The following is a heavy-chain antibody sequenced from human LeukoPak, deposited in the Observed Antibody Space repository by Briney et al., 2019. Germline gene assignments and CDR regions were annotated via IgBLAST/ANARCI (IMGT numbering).Heavy chain of an antibody. Sequence: SETLSPTCAVYGGSFSGYYWSWIRQPPGKGLEWIGEINHSGSTNYNPSLKSRVTISVDTSKNQFSLKLSSVTAADTAVYYCARQRNTMIVVVMRGLFDYWGQGTLVTVSS. CDR1: GGSFSGYY. J-gene: IGHJ4*02. D-gene: IGHD3-22*01. CDR2: INHSGST. V-gene: IGHV4-34*01. CDR3: ARQRNTMIVVVMRGLFDY.